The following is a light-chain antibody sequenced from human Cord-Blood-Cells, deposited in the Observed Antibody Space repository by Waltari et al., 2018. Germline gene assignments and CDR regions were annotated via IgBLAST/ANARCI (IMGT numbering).Light chain of an antibody. CDR2: QDS. CDR1: KLGDKY. J-gene: IGLJ2*01. CDR3: QAWDGSTVE. Sequence: SYELTQLPSVSVSPGQTVSITCSGDKLGDKYGCWYQQKPGQSPVLVIYQDSKRPTGIPTRFSGDNTGNTAPQTNSVTQAMAEADYCCQAWDGSTVEFGEGTKL. V-gene: IGLV3-1*01.